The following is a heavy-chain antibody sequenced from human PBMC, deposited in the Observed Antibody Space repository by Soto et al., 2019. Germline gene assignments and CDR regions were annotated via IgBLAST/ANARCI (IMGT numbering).Heavy chain of an antibody. Sequence: QEQLVESGGDLVQPGGSLRLSCAASGLTLRRQEMHWVRQAPGKGLEWVAVVPYDGIAKYYADSVKGRFTISRDNSKNQLYLQMNSLRVEDTALYYSVQGGWYGSASPSDRWGHGTLVTVSS. J-gene: IGHJ5*02. CDR1: GLTLRRQE. D-gene: IGHD6-6*01. CDR3: VQGGWYGSASPSDR. CDR2: VPYDGIAK. V-gene: IGHV3-30*03.